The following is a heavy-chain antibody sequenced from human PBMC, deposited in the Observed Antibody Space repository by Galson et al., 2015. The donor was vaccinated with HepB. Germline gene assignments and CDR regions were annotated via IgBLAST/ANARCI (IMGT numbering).Heavy chain of an antibody. V-gene: IGHV3-7*03. CDR1: GFSFSNYW. Sequence: SLRLSCAASGFSFSNYWMSWVRQAPGKGLEWVANIKQDGSEQYYVDSVKGRFNISRDNAKNSLYLQMNSLRAEDTAVYYCARDRCSSTSCFFDYWGQGALVTVS. D-gene: IGHD2-2*01. CDR3: ARDRCSSTSCFFDY. J-gene: IGHJ4*02. CDR2: IKQDGSEQ.